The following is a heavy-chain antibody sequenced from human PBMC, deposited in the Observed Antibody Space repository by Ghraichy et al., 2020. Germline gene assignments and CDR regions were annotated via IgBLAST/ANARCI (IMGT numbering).Heavy chain of an antibody. D-gene: IGHD1-1*01. CDR3: TRDGTFTATTETSFDL. J-gene: IGHJ5*02. V-gene: IGHV3-74*01. CDR2: LNSDGSNT. CDR1: GFTFSNYW. Sequence: ESLNISCAASGFTFSNYWMHWVRQAPGKGLVWVSRLNSDGSNTNYAGSVKGRFTISRDNTKNTLNLQMNSLTAEDTAVYYCTRDGTFTATTETSFDLWGRGTLVTVSS.